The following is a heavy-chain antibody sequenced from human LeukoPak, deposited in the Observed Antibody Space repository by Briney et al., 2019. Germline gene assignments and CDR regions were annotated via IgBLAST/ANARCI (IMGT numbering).Heavy chain of an antibody. Sequence: GGSLRLSCAASGFTFSGSAMHWVRQASGKGLEWVGRIRSKANSYATAYAASVKGRFTISRDDSKNTAYLQMNSLKTEDTAVYYCTSFFSPGSGSSRDYWGQGTLVTVSS. CDR1: GFTFSGSA. D-gene: IGHD6-19*01. CDR2: IRSKANSYAT. CDR3: TSFFSPGSGSSRDY. V-gene: IGHV3-73*01. J-gene: IGHJ4*02.